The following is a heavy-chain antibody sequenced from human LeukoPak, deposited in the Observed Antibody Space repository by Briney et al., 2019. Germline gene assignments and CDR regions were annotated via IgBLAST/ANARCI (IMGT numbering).Heavy chain of an antibody. V-gene: IGHV4-59*01. CDR2: IYYSGST. J-gene: IGHJ2*01. Sequence: SETLSLTCTVSGGSISSYHWSWIRQPPGKGLEWLGYIYYSGSTTYNPSLKSRVTISVDTSKNQFSLKLSSVTAADTAVYYCARGVADSSGWDWYFDLWGRGTLVTVSS. CDR1: GGSISSYH. D-gene: IGHD3-22*01. CDR3: ARGVADSSGWDWYFDL.